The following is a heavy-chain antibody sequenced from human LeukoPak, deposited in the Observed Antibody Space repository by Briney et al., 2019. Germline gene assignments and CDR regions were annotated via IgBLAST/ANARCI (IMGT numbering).Heavy chain of an antibody. D-gene: IGHD6-6*01. Sequence: GRSLRLSCAASGFTFSSYSMNWVRQAPGKGLEWVSSISSSSSYIYYADSVKGRFTISRDNAKNSLYLQMNSLRAEDTAVYYCATESRTAAQYDYWGQGTLVTVSS. CDR2: ISSSSSYI. CDR3: ATESRTAAQYDY. V-gene: IGHV3-21*01. CDR1: GFTFSSYS. J-gene: IGHJ4*02.